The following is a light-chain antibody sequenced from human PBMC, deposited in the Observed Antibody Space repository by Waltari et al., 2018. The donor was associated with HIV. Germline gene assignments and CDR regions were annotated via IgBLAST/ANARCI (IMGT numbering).Light chain of an antibody. CDR1: SSNIGRNT. V-gene: IGLV1-44*01. Sequence: QSVLTQPPSASGTPGQRVTISCSGTSSNIGRNTLHWYQQLPGTAPKRPIYSMKQRPAGGPDRFYGSKSGTSASLAISGLQAEDEADYYCAVWGDSLNGPVVGGGTKLTVL. CDR2: SMK. J-gene: IGLJ2*01. CDR3: AVWGDSLNGPV.